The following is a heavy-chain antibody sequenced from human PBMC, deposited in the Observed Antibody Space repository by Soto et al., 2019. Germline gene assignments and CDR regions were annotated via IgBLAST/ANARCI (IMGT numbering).Heavy chain of an antibody. Sequence: PGGTLRLSCAASGFTFSSYAMSWVRQAPGKGLEWVSAISGGGGSTYYADSVKGRFTISRDNSKNTLYLQMNSLRAEDTAVYYCAKRTVVGMSQVLVPANDYRGQRPLVTV. CDR2: ISGGGGST. D-gene: IGHD6-19*01. J-gene: IGHJ4*02. CDR1: GFTFSSYA. CDR3: AKRTVVGMSQVLVPANDY. V-gene: IGHV3-23*01.